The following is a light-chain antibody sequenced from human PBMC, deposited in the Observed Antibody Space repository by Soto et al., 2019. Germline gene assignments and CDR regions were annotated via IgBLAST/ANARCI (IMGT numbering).Light chain of an antibody. CDR2: VAS. V-gene: IGKV3-20*01. CDR1: QSVSSSY. J-gene: IGKJ3*01. CDR3: QQYGSSLFP. Sequence: EIVLTPSPGTLSLSPGERATLSCRASQSVSSSYLAWYQQKPGQAPRLLIYVASSRATGLPDRFSGSGSGTDVPLTLSRLEPEDFAVYYCQQYGSSLFPFGPGTKVDIK.